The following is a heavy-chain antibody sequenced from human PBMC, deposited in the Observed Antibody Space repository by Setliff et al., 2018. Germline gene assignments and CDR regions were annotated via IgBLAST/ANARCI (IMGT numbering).Heavy chain of an antibody. D-gene: IGHD6-13*01. CDR1: GYFIRNGFQ. V-gene: IGHV4-38-2*02. CDR3: VREVVDRFSSSWYPPTYFDS. CDR2: IYHSGST. Sequence: PSETLSLTCDVSGYFIRNGFQWGWMRQPPGKGLEWIGSIYHSGSTYYNASLKSRVTMSMDTSKNEFSLKLSSVTAADTAIYYCVREVVDRFSSSWYPPTYFDSWGQGILVTVSS. J-gene: IGHJ4*02.